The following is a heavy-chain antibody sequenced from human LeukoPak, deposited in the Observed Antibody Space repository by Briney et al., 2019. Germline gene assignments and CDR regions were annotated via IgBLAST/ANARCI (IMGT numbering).Heavy chain of an antibody. CDR3: ARDSSRNWFDP. CDR2: ISSSGSTI. J-gene: IGHJ5*02. CDR1: GFTFSSYD. Sequence: GGSLRLSCAASGFTFSSYDMNWVRQAPGKGLEWVSYISSSGSTIYCAVSVKGRFTISRDNAKNSLYLQMNSLRAEDTAVYYCARDSSRNWFDPWGQGTLVTVSS. D-gene: IGHD6-13*01. V-gene: IGHV3-48*03.